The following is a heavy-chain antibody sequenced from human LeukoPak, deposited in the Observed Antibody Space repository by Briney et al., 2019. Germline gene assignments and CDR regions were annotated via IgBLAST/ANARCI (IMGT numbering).Heavy chain of an antibody. CDR1: GFTFSSYA. V-gene: IGHV3-23*01. CDR2: ISGSGGST. Sequence: PGGSLRLSCAASGFTFSSYAMSWVRQAPGKGLEWVSAISGSGGSTYYADSVKGRFTISRDNSRNTLYLQMNTLRAEDTAVYYCSAQPEALAGGLHYWGQGALVTVSS. D-gene: IGHD6-19*01. CDR3: SAQPEALAGGLHY. J-gene: IGHJ4*02.